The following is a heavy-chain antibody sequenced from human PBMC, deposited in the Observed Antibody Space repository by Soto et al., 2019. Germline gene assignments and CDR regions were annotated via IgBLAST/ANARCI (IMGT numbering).Heavy chain of an antibody. CDR2: IMPVFATP. CDR1: GGTFSTSA. D-gene: IGHD3-3*02. J-gene: IGHJ6*02. Sequence: QVQLMQSGAEVKKPGSSVKVSCKASGGTFSTSAISWVRQAPGEGLEWVGGIMPVFATPDYAQKFQGRVPISXGXPPTTAYLELTSLTTDDTAVYYCARDKDRQQLGGNYYYIWDVWGQGTAITVSS. V-gene: IGHV1-69*05. CDR3: ARDKDRQQLGGNYYYIWDV.